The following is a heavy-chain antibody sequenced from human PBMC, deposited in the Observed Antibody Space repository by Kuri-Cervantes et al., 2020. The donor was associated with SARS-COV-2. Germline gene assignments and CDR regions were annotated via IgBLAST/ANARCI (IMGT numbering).Heavy chain of an antibody. Sequence: KVSCKGSGYSFTSYWIGWVRQMPGKGLEWMGIIYSGDSDTRYSPSFQGQVTISADKSISTAYLQWSSLKASDTAMYYCARQKFHYYDSSGYQGATDYWGQGTLVTVSS. CDR1: GYSFTSYW. V-gene: IGHV5-51*01. D-gene: IGHD3-22*01. CDR3: ARQKFHYYDSSGYQGATDY. J-gene: IGHJ4*02. CDR2: IYSGDSDT.